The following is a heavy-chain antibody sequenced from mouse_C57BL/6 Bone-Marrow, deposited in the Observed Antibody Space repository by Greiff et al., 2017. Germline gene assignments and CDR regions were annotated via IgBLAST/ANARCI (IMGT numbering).Heavy chain of an antibody. D-gene: IGHD3-2*02. CDR1: GYSITSGYY. CDR2: ISYDGSN. J-gene: IGHJ2*01. CDR3: AGGGGGQLRP. V-gene: IGHV3-6*01. Sequence: EVQVVESGPGLVKPSQSLSLTCSVTGYSITSGYYWNWIRQFPGNKLEWMGYISYDGSNNYNPSLKNRISITRDPSKNQCFLKLTSVTNEDTSTXFLAGGGGGQLRPWGQGTTLTVSS.